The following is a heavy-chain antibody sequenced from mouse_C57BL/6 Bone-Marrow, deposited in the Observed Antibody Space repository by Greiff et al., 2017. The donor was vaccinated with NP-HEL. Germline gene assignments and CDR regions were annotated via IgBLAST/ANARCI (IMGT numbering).Heavy chain of an antibody. D-gene: IGHD2-4*01. Sequence: EVKLMESGGGLVQPGGSLSLSCAASGFTFTDYYMSWVRQPPGKAPEWLGFIRNKANGYTTEYSASVKGRFTISRDTSQSILYLQMNALRAEDSAAYYCARSIYYDYADDPFYAMDYWGQGTSVTVSS. CDR2: IRNKANGYTT. V-gene: IGHV7-3*01. CDR1: GFTFTDYY. CDR3: ARSIYYDYADDPFYAMDY. J-gene: IGHJ4*01.